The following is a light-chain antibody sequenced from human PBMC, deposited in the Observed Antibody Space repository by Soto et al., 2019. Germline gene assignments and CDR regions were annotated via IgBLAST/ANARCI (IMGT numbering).Light chain of an antibody. CDR1: DSDVGGYNY. J-gene: IGLJ2*01. Sequence: QSALTQPASVSGSPGQSITISCTGTDSDVGGYNYVSWYQQHPGKAPKLIIYGVTNRPSGVSNRFSGSKSGNTASLTISGLQAEAEADYYCSSYTTRSTYVVLGGGTKLTVL. CDR2: GVT. V-gene: IGLV2-14*01. CDR3: SSYTTRSTYVV.